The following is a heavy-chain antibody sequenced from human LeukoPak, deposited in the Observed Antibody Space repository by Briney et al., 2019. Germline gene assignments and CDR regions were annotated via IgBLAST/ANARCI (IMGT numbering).Heavy chain of an antibody. V-gene: IGHV3-53*01. CDR1: GVTVSSNY. CDR3: ARDPSASAYLDS. J-gene: IGHJ4*02. Sequence: GGSLRLSCAASGVTVSSNYMSWVRQAPGKGLEWVSVIYSGGRTYYADSVKGRFTISTDNSKNTLYLQMKRMRAEDRAVYYCARDPSASAYLDSWGAGTLVTVSS. D-gene: IGHD3-22*01. CDR2: IYSGGRT.